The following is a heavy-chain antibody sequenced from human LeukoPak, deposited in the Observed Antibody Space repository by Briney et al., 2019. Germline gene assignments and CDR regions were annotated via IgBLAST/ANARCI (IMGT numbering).Heavy chain of an antibody. V-gene: IGHV4-59*01. CDR3: ARLGEYSYKD. J-gene: IGHJ4*02. CDR1: GGSISSDY. Sequence: SETLSLTCTVSGGSISSDYWSWIRQPPGKGLEWIGYIYYSGSTNYNPSLKSRVTISVDTSKNQFSLKVSSVTAADTAVYYCARLGEYSYKDWGQGTLVTVSS. D-gene: IGHD5-18*01. CDR2: IYYSGST.